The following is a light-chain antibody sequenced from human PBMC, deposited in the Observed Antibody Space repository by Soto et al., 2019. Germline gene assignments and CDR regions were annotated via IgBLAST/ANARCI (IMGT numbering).Light chain of an antibody. J-gene: IGKJ1*01. CDR3: QQYNNWPAT. V-gene: IGKV3-15*01. CDR2: GAD. Sequence: EVLLTQSPAALSVSAGERATLSCRASQSIDTNLAWYQQKPGQAPRLLIFGADTRATGIPARISGSGSGTEFTLTISSLESEDFAIYFCQQYNNWPATFGQGTKAEIK. CDR1: QSIDTN.